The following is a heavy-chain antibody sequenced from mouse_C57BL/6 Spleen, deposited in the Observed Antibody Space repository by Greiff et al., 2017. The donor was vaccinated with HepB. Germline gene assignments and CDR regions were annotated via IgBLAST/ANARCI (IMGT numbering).Heavy chain of an antibody. D-gene: IGHD2-5*01. CDR3: ASYYSNRDWFAY. Sequence: QVQLKQSGAELMKPGASVKLSCKATGYTFTGYWIEWVKQRPGHGLEWSGEILPGRGSTNYNEKFKGKATFTADTSSKTAYMQLSSLTTEDSAIYYCASYYSNRDWFAYWGQGTLVTVSA. CDR1: GYTFTGYW. J-gene: IGHJ3*01. V-gene: IGHV1-9*01. CDR2: ILPGRGST.